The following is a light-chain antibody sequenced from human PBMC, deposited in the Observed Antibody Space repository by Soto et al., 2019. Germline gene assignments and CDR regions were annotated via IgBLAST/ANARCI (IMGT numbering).Light chain of an antibody. Sequence: ILLPQSPCTMCLSQVAKATLSYRASQSVSSSYLAWYQQKPGQAPRLLIYGASTRATGIPARFSGSGSGTDFTLTISSLQSEDFAIYYCQQYNKWPQFGGGTNVDI. CDR1: QSVSSSY. CDR3: QQYNKWPQ. J-gene: IGKJ4*02. CDR2: GAS. V-gene: IGKV3-15*01.